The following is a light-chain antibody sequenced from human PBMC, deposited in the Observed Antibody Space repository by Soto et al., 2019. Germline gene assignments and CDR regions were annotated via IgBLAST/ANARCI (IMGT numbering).Light chain of an antibody. CDR2: GAS. J-gene: IGKJ2*01. V-gene: IGKV1-39*01. Sequence: DVQMTQSPSSLAASVGDRVTITCRASQSIDTYLNWYQQRPGKAPRLLIYGASSLQSGAPSRFSGSGSGTDFTLTISRLQPVDFATYFCQQSSSSPRTFGQGTKLEI. CDR3: QQSSSSPRT. CDR1: QSIDTY.